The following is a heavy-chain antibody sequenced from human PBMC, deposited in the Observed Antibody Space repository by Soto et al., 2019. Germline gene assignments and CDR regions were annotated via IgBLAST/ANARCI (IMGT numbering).Heavy chain of an antibody. D-gene: IGHD5-18*01. CDR1: GGTFSSYT. J-gene: IGHJ2*01. Sequence: QVQLVQSGAEVKKPGASVTVSCKASGGTFSSYTISWVRQAPGQGLEWMGGIIPIFGTANYAQKFQGRVTIPADESTSTADMELSSLRSADTAVYYCARGNHRWIQLWYFDLWCRGPLGTVSS. CDR3: ARGNHRWIQLWYFDL. V-gene: IGHV1-69*12. CDR2: IIPIFGTA.